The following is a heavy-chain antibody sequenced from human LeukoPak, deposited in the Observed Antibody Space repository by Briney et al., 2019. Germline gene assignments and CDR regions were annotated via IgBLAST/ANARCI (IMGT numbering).Heavy chain of an antibody. J-gene: IGHJ5*02. V-gene: IGHV4-61*01. CDR1: GGSVSSGSYY. D-gene: IGHD2-15*01. Sequence: SETLSLTCTVSGGSVSSGSYYWSWIRQPPGKGLEWIGYIYYSGSTNYNPSLKSRVTISVDTSKNQFSLKLSSVTAADTAVYYCARVVVVENWFDPWGQGTLVTVSS. CDR3: ARVVVVENWFDP. CDR2: IYYSGST.